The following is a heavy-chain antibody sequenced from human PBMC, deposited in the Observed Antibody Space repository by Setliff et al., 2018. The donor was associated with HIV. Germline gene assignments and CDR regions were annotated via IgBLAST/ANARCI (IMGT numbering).Heavy chain of an antibody. Sequence: GESLKISCAASGFTFSSYWMTWVRQAPGKGLEWVANIKEDGSEKYYVDSVKGRFTTSRDNAKNSLYLQMNSLRAEDTAVYYCARPQGAYSGYDHFDYWGQGTLVTVSS. D-gene: IGHD5-12*01. CDR2: IKEDGSEK. V-gene: IGHV3-7*01. CDR3: ARPQGAYSGYDHFDY. CDR1: GFTFSSYW. J-gene: IGHJ4*02.